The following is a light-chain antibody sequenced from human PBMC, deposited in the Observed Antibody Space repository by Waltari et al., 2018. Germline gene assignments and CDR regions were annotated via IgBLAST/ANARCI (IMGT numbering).Light chain of an antibody. CDR2: LAS. CDR3: QQYYTAPFT. J-gene: IGKJ2*01. CDR1: QSLLYNSHNKNY. V-gene: IGKV4-1*01. Sequence: DIVMTQSPDSLAVSLGERASINCNSGQSLLYNSHNKNYLAWYQHKPGQPPKLLLYLASTRQSGVPDRFGGSGSGTDFTLTISSLRPEDAAVYYCQQYYTAPFTFGQGTRLEI.